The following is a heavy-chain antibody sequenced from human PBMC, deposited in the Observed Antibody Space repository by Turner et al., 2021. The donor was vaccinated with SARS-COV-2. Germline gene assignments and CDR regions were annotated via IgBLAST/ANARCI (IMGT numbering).Heavy chain of an antibody. D-gene: IGHD3-22*01. CDR3: ARALSERLYSYDSNYYLRNRFDP. Sequence: QVQLPESGPGLVKPSETLSLTCDVSGRSISSYYCDWCRQSPGKGLEWIGYIHYSGTANYSPSLMSRVSISVDTSKNQVSLRMTSVTAADTAVYYCARALSERLYSYDSNYYLRNRFDPWGQGTLVTVS. V-gene: IGHV4-59*01. CDR2: IHYSGTA. J-gene: IGHJ5*02. CDR1: GRSISSYY.